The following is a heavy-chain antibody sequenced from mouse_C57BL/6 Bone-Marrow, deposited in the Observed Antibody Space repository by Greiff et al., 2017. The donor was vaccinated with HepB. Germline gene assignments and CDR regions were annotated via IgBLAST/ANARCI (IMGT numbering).Heavy chain of an antibody. Sequence: VQLQQSGAELMKPGASVKLSCKATGYTFTGYWIEWVKQRPGHGLEWIGEILPGSGSTNYNEKFKGKATFTADTSSNTAYMQLSSLTTEDSAVYYCARNSNYYGTSYKGYAMDYWGQGTSVTVSS. J-gene: IGHJ4*01. CDR3: ARNSNYYGTSYKGYAMDY. D-gene: IGHD1-1*01. CDR1: GYTFTGYW. V-gene: IGHV1-9*01. CDR2: ILPGSGST.